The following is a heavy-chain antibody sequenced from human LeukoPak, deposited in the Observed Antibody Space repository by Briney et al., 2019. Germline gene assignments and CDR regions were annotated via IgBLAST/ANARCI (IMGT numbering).Heavy chain of an antibody. CDR3: ARVKEWSGGY. CDR1: GYIFTDYH. V-gene: IGHV1-2*02. Sequence: GASVKVSCKASGYIFTDYHIHWVRQAPGQGLEGMGWINPNTGYTISAQKFQGRVTMTSDTSISTAYMDLMRLRSDDTAVYYCARVKEWSGGYWGQGTLITVSS. J-gene: IGHJ4*02. CDR2: INPNTGYT. D-gene: IGHD3-3*01.